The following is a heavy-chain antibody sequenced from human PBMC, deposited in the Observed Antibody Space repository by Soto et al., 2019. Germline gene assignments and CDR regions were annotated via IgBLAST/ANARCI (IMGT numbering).Heavy chain of an antibody. V-gene: IGHV4-39*01. CDR3: GRFSRITRVRGVKNSNWFAP. CDR2: IYYSGST. D-gene: IGHD3-10*01. Sequence: SETLSLTCTVSGGSISSSSYYWGWIRQPPGKGLEWIGSIYYSGSTYYNPSLKSRVTISVDTSKNQFSLKLSSVTAADTAVYYCGRFSRITRVRGVKNSNWFAPWGQGTLVPVS. CDR1: GGSISSSSYY. J-gene: IGHJ5*02.